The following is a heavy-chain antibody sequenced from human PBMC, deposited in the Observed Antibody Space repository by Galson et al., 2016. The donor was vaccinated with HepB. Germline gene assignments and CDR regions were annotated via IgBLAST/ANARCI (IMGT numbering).Heavy chain of an antibody. V-gene: IGHV3-33*01. J-gene: IGHJ3*01. CDR2: ISYDGVDK. D-gene: IGHD3-9*01. CDR1: GFNFGTYG. Sequence: SLRLSCAGSGFNFGTYGMHWVRHTPGKGLEWLTVISYDGVDKNYADSVKGRFTVSRDNSKNMLYLQMNSLRVDDTAVYYCARDMWGYEILNAHQRGAFDVWGQGTLVTVS. CDR3: ARDMWGYEILNAHQRGAFDV.